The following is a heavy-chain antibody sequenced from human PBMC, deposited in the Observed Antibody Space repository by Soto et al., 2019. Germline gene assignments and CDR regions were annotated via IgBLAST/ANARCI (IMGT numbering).Heavy chain of an antibody. CDR1: AFTFSTYS. CDR3: AKDNGYDAATLDY. V-gene: IGHV3-21*01. D-gene: IGHD5-12*01. Sequence: EVHLVESGGGLVKPGGSLRLSCAASAFTFSTYSMYWVRQAPGKGLEWVSSISSSSSSIYYADSLRGRFTISRDNAKNSLYLQMNSPRAEDTAMYYCAKDNGYDAATLDYWGQGTLVTVSS. J-gene: IGHJ4*02. CDR2: ISSSSSSI.